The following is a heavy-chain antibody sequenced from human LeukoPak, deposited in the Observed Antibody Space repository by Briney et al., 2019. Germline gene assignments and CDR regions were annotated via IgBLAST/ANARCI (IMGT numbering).Heavy chain of an antibody. CDR1: GYTFTSYG. Sequence: ASVKVSCKASGYTFTSYGISWVRQAPGQGLEGMGWISAYAQKFQGRVTMTTDTSTSTAYMELSSLRSDDTAVYYCARRFNYYDSSGYYEGFYFDYWGQGTLVTVSS. CDR2: ISAY. V-gene: IGHV1-18*01. CDR3: ARRFNYYDSSGYYEGFYFDY. D-gene: IGHD3-22*01. J-gene: IGHJ4*02.